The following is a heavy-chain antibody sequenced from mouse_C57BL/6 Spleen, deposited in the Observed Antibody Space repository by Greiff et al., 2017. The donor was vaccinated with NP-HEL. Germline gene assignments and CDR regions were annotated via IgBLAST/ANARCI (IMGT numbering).Heavy chain of an antibody. V-gene: IGHV5-17*01. Sequence: EVMLVESGGGLVKPGGSLKLSCAASGFTFTDYGMHWVRQAPEKGLEWVAYISSGSSTIYYADTVKGRFTIARDNAKNTLFLQSTSLRSEDTAMYCCARWTGYDDFDYWGQGTTLTVSS. CDR2: ISSGSSTI. J-gene: IGHJ2*01. CDR3: ARWTGYDDFDY. CDR1: GFTFTDYG. D-gene: IGHD2-2*01.